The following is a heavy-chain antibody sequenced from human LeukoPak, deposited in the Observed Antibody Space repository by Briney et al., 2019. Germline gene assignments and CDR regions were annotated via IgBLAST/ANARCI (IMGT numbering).Heavy chain of an antibody. J-gene: IGHJ4*02. CDR3: ARGQQWLEAFDY. Sequence: AASVKGSCKASGYTFTSYGISWVRQAPGQGLEWMGWISASNGNTNYAQKLQGRVTMTTDTSTSTAYMEVSSLRSDDTAVYYCARGQQWLEAFDYWGLGTLVTVSS. V-gene: IGHV1-18*01. CDR1: GYTFTSYG. CDR2: ISASNGNT. D-gene: IGHD6-19*01.